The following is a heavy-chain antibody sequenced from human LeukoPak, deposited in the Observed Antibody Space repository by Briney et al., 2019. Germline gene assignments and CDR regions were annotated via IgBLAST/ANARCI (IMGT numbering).Heavy chain of an antibody. V-gene: IGHV4-39*07. D-gene: IGHD4-23*01. CDR1: GGSISSTSYY. J-gene: IGHJ4*02. Sequence: SETLSLTCTVSGGSISSTSYYWGWFRQPPGKGLGWIGSVYFSGSTYYNPSLKSLVTISLGTSKNQFSLQLRSVTAADTAVYYCARAGGLNYYGGYSEFGYWGQGTLVTVSA. CDR2: VYFSGST. CDR3: ARAGGLNYYGGYSEFGY.